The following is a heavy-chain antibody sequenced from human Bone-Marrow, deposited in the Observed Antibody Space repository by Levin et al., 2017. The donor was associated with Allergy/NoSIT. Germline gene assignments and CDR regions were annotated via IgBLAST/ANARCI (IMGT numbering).Heavy chain of an antibody. D-gene: IGHD3-22*01. J-gene: IGHJ5*02. V-gene: IGHV1-2*02. CDR3: ARDRAQKLEYYYDSSGFDP. Sequence: ASVKVSCKASGYTFTGYYMHWVRQAPGQGLEWMGWINPNSGGTNYAQKFQGRVTMTRDTSISTAYMELSRLRSDDTAVYYCARDRAQKLEYYYDSSGFDPWGQGTLVTVSS. CDR2: INPNSGGT. CDR1: GYTFTGYY.